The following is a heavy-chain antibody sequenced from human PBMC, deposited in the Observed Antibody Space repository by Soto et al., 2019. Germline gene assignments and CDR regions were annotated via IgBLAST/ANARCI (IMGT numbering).Heavy chain of an antibody. CDR1: GDAIYIGGYY. CDR2: IYHTGKT. D-gene: IGHD3-3*01. J-gene: IGHJ6*02. V-gene: IGHV4-31*03. Sequence: SETLSLTCTVSGDAIYIGGYYWTWIRQHPGKGLEWIGYIYHTGKTYYNPSLKSRVTISVDTSKNQFSLKLSSVTAADTAVYYCARDSLTIFGVVIKVPYGMDVWGQGTTVTVSS. CDR3: ARDSLTIFGVVIKVPYGMDV.